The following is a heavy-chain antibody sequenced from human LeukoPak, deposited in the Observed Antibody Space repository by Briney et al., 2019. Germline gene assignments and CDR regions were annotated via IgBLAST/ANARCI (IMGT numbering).Heavy chain of an antibody. J-gene: IGHJ4*02. CDR1: GYTITSYA. V-gene: IGHV1-3*01. CDR3: ARVSDDSGWNFDY. D-gene: IGHD6-19*01. CDR2: INAGNSNR. Sequence: ASVRVSCKASGYTITSYAIHWVRQAPGQRLEWMGWINAGNSNRKYSQKFQDRVTITRETSATTAYMELNSLTSEDTAVYYCARVSDDSGWNFDYWGQGTLVTVSS.